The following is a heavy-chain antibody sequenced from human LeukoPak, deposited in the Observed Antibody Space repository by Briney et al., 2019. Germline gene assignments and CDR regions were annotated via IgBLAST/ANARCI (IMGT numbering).Heavy chain of an antibody. CDR2: IYSGGST. J-gene: IGHJ4*02. CDR3: ARVGSGYDLDY. V-gene: IGHV3-66*01. D-gene: IGHD5-12*01. Sequence: GGSLRLSCAASGFTVSSNYMSWVRQAPGKELEWVSVIYSGGSTYYADSVKGRFTISRDNSKNTLYLQMNSLRAEDTAVYYCARVGSGYDLDYWGQGTLVTVSS. CDR1: GFTVSSNY.